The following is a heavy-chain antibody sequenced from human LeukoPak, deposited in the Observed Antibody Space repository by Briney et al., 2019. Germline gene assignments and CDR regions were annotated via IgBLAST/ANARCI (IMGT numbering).Heavy chain of an antibody. V-gene: IGHV3-7*01. Sequence: GGSLRLSCEASGFTFSNYWMSWVRQPPGKGLEWVANIKEDGSEKDYVDSVKGRFTISRDNAKNSLYLQMNSLRAEDTAVYYCARDGYSSGWYAFDYWGQGTLVTVSS. D-gene: IGHD6-19*01. CDR2: IKEDGSEK. J-gene: IGHJ4*02. CDR1: GFTFSNYW. CDR3: ARDGYSSGWYAFDY.